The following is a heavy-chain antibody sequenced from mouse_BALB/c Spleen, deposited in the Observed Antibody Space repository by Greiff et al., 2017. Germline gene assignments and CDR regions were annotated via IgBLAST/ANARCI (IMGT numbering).Heavy chain of an antibody. Sequence: QVQLQQPGPELVRPGASVKMSCKASGYTFTSYWMHWVKQRPGQGLEWIGMIDPSNSETRLNQKFKDKATLNVDKSSNTAYMQLSSLTSEDSAVYSCARGGYGNYYWYFDVWGAGTTVTVSS. CDR3: ARGGYGNYYWYFDV. V-gene: IGHV1S127*01. CDR2: IDPSNSET. D-gene: IGHD2-1*01. J-gene: IGHJ1*01. CDR1: GYTFTSYW.